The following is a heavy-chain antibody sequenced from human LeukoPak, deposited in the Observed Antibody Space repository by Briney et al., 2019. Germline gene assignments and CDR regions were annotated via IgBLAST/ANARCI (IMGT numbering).Heavy chain of an antibody. CDR2: IYYSGST. Sequence: SETLSLTCTVSGGSISSYYWSWIRQPPGKGLEWIGYIYYSGSTNYNPSLKSRVTISVDTSKNQFSLKLSSVTAADTAVYYCARDNAAAAGTNWFDPWGQGTLVTVSS. J-gene: IGHJ5*02. V-gene: IGHV4-59*12. CDR3: ARDNAAAAGTNWFDP. CDR1: GGSISSYY. D-gene: IGHD6-13*01.